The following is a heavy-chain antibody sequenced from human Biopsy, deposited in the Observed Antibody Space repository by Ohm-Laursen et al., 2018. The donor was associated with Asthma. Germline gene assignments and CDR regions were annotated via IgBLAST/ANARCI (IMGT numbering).Heavy chain of an antibody. CDR2: ISKDASTQ. J-gene: IGHJ4*02. CDR3: AKESRRDGYNRRNYYFDY. V-gene: IGHV3-30*07. CDR1: GFSFSNFA. D-gene: IGHD5-24*01. Sequence: SLRLSCAASGFSFSNFAIHWVRQAPGKGLEWVGVISKDASTQDYADSVKGRFTISRDNSKNTLYLQMNSLRAEDTAVYYCAKESRRDGYNRRNYYFDYWGQGTLATVSS.